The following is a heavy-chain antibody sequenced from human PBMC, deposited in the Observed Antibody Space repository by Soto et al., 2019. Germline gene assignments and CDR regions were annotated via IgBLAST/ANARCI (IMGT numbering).Heavy chain of an antibody. Sequence: SETLSLTCAVSGGSISSNNWWRLVRQPPGKGLEWIGKIYHSGSTNYHPSLKSRVTISVDKSRNQFSLKLSSVTAADTDVYYCARVYMVRGTIIRYFDYWGQGTLVTLSS. CDR3: ARVYMVRGTIIRYFDY. CDR2: IYHSGST. J-gene: IGHJ4*02. V-gene: IGHV4-4*02. D-gene: IGHD3-10*01. CDR1: GGSISSNNW.